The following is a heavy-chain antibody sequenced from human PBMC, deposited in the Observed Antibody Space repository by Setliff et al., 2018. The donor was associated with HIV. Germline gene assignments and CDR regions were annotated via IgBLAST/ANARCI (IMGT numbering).Heavy chain of an antibody. J-gene: IGHJ4*02. D-gene: IGHD4-17*01. CDR3: AREIYGGNSRPFDY. Sequence: SETLSLTCTVSGGSIKSYYWSWIRQAPGKGLEWIGYIYYTGNTNYNPSLKSRITISVDTSKNQFSLKLTSVTAADTAVYYCAREIYGGNSRPFDYWGQGTLVTVSS. V-gene: IGHV4-59*01. CDR1: GGSIKSYY. CDR2: IYYTGNT.